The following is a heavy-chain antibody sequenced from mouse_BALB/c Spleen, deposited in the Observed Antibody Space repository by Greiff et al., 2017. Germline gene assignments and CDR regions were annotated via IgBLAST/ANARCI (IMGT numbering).Heavy chain of an antibody. V-gene: IGHV1S36*01. Sequence: VQLQQSGAELVKPGASVKLSCKASGYTFTSYWMHWVKQRPGRGLEWIGRIDPNSGGTKYNEKFKSKATLTVDKPSSTAYMQLSSLTSEDSAVYYCTVTARAFLYAMDYWGQGTSVTVAS. CDR1: GYTFTSYW. CDR3: TVTARAFLYAMDY. J-gene: IGHJ4*01. CDR2: IDPNSGGT. D-gene: IGHD3-2*01.